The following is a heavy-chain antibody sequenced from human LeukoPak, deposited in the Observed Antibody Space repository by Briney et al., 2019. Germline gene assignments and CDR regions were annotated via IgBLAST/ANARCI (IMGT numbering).Heavy chain of an antibody. CDR1: GGSISSGNW. CDR2: IYHSGSP. Sequence: SGTLSLTCAVSGGSISSGNWWGWVRQPPGKGLEWIGEIYHSGSPNYNPSLKSRVTISVDKSRNHFSLNLSSVTAADTAVYYCARVNINNWHSCDYWGQGTLVTVSS. V-gene: IGHV4-4*02. D-gene: IGHD1-1*01. CDR3: ARVNINNWHSCDY. J-gene: IGHJ4*02.